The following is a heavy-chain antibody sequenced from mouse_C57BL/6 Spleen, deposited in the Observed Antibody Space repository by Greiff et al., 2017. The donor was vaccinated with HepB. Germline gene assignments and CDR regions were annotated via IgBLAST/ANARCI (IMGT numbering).Heavy chain of an antibody. CDR2: ISDGGSYT. V-gene: IGHV5-4*03. J-gene: IGHJ1*03. CDR1: GFTFSSYA. Sequence: EVKLMESGGGLVKPGGSLKLSCAASGFTFSSYAMSWVRQTPEKRLEWVATISDGGSYTYYPDNVKGRFTISRDNAKNNLYLQMSHLKSEDTAMYYCASVYYGSSYGYFDVWGTGTTVTVSS. CDR3: ASVYYGSSYGYFDV. D-gene: IGHD1-1*01.